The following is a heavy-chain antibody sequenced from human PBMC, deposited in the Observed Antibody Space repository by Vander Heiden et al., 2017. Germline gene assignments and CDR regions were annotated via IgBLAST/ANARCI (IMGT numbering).Heavy chain of an antibody. CDR3: AKDQGYSSGWYDY. V-gene: IGHV3-23*01. Sequence: EVQMLEAGGGLVQPGGSLRLSCAATGFTFRSYALSWVRQARERGLWWVSASSGSGGSTYYADSVKSRFTISGDNSKNTLYLQMNSRRAEDTAVYYCAKDQGYSSGWYDYWGQGTLVTVSS. D-gene: IGHD6-19*01. J-gene: IGHJ4*02. CDR2: SSGSGGST. CDR1: GFTFRSYA.